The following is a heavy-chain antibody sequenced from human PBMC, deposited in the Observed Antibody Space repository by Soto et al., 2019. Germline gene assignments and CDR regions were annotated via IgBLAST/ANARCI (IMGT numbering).Heavy chain of an antibody. V-gene: IGHV3-48*01. CDR1: GFTFSSYS. Sequence: EVQLVQSGGDLVQPGGSLRLSCAASGFTFSSYSMNWVRQAPGKGLEWVSHISSSSSTIYYAESVKGRFTISRDNAKYSLYLQMNSLRAEDTAVYYCARVVATIDNYFDYWGQGTLVTVSS. J-gene: IGHJ4*02. CDR3: ARVVATIDNYFDY. D-gene: IGHD5-12*01. CDR2: ISSSSSTI.